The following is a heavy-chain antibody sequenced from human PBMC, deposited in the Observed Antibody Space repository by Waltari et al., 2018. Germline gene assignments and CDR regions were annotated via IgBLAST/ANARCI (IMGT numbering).Heavy chain of an antibody. J-gene: IGHJ4*02. CDR2: IYYSGST. Sequence: QVQLQESGPGLVKPSETLSLTCTVSGGSIRSYYWSWIRQTPGRGLEWIGYIYYSGSTNYNPSLKSRVTISVDTSKNQFSLKLSSVTAADTAVYYCARAKVQWVRGVIMPNAPLDYWGQGTLVTVSS. CDR3: ARAKVQWVRGVIMPNAPLDY. CDR1: GGSIRSYY. D-gene: IGHD3-10*01. V-gene: IGHV4-59*01.